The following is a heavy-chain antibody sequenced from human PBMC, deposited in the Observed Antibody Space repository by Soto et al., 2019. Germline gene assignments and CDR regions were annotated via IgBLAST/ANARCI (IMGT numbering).Heavy chain of an antibody. J-gene: IGHJ4*02. V-gene: IGHV1-69*02. Sequence: QVQLAQSGAVVQKPGSSVKVSCKASGDTFSFYSINWVRQAPGLGLEWMGRINPILSVSNYAQKFQGRVTITADKSTSTAYMELSSLRSEDTAMYYCATNYGSGYRAFDYWGQGALVTVSS. CDR3: ATNYGSGYRAFDY. D-gene: IGHD3-10*01. CDR2: INPILSVS. CDR1: GDTFSFYS.